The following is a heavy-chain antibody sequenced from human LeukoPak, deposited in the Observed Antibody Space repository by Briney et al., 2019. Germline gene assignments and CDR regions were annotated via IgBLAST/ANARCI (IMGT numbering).Heavy chain of an antibody. CDR1: GYTFTSYG. CDR2: ISGYNGNT. D-gene: IGHD3-22*01. J-gene: IGHJ4*02. CDR3: ARVGLYDSSLDQDY. Sequence: ASVKVSCKASGYTFTSYGISWVRQAPGQGLEWMGWISGYNGNTNYAQQKFQGRVTMTRDMSTSTVYMELSSLRSEDTAVYYCARVGLYDSSLDQDYWGQGTLVTVSS. V-gene: IGHV1-18*01.